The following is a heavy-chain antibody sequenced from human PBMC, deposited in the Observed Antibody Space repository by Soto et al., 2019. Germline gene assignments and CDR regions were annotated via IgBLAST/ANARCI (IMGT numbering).Heavy chain of an antibody. CDR1: GVSISSGGFY. V-gene: IGHV4-31*03. Sequence: PSETLSLTCTVSGVSISSGGFYWSWIRQHPGKGLEWIGYIYYIGSTYYDPSLKSRVTMSLDTSENQFSLKLSSVTAADTAVYYCARVYNNAFDIWGQGTMVTVS. J-gene: IGHJ3*02. CDR2: IYYIGST. CDR3: ARVYNNAFDI. D-gene: IGHD3-10*01.